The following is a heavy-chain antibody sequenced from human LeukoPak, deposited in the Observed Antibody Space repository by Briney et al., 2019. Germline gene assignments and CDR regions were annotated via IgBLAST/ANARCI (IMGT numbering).Heavy chain of an antibody. V-gene: IGHV3-23*01. CDR1: GFTFNNYA. J-gene: IGHJ4*02. D-gene: IGHD3-22*01. CDR2: ISGSGGRT. Sequence: PGGSLRLSCAASGFTFNNYAMSWVRQAPGKGLEWVSGISGSGGRTYYADSVKGRFTISRHNSKHTPWLQMNSQRTADPAVYYWAKGARITMIVVVIYFDYWGQGTLVTVSS. CDR3: AKGARITMIVVVIYFDY.